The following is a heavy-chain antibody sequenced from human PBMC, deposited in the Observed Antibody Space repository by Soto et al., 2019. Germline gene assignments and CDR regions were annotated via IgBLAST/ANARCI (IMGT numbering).Heavy chain of an antibody. J-gene: IGHJ2*01. D-gene: IGHD4-17*01. CDR1: GGSISGGGFY. Sequence: QVQLQESGPGLGKPSETLSLTCTGSGGSISGGGFYWGWIRQPPGKGLGWIGYLYASGSTYHNPSLKSRVTISVDTSNNQFSLRLTSVTAADSAVYYCAREVIPLTTDWYFDLWGRGTLVTVSP. CDR2: LYASGST. CDR3: AREVIPLTTDWYFDL. V-gene: IGHV4-30-4*01.